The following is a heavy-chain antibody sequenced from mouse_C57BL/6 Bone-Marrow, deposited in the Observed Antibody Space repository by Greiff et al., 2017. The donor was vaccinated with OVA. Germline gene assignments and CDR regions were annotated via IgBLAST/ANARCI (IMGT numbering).Heavy chain of an antibody. Sequence: VKLQQPGAELVKPGASVKLSCKASGYTFTSYWMHWVKQRPGQGLEWIGMIHPNSGSTNYNEKFKSKATLTVDKSSSTAYMQLSSLTSEDSAVYYCARDTTVVATNWYFDVWGTGTTVTVSS. CDR3: ARDTTVVATNWYFDV. CDR1: GYTFTSYW. J-gene: IGHJ1*03. V-gene: IGHV1-64*01. D-gene: IGHD1-1*01. CDR2: IHPNSGST.